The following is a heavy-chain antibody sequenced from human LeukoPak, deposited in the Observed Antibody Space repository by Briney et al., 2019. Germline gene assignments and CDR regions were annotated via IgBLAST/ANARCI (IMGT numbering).Heavy chain of an antibody. Sequence: ASVKVSCKASGGTFSSYAISWVRQAPGQGLEWMGRIIPILGIANYAQKFQGRVTITADKSTSTAYMELSSLRSEDTAVYYCATLGGSGSYYNQRADGSWFDPWGQGTLVTVSS. D-gene: IGHD3-10*01. CDR3: ATLGGSGSYYNQRADGSWFDP. CDR1: GGTFSSYA. V-gene: IGHV1-69*04. J-gene: IGHJ5*02. CDR2: IIPILGIA.